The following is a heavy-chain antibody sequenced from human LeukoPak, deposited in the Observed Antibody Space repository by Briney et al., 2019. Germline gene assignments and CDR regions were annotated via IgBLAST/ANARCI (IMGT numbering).Heavy chain of an antibody. CDR3: ARAYCGGDCYPPQYYFDY. Sequence: PSETLSLTCAVSGGSISSGGYSWSWIRQPPGKGLEWIGYIYHRGSTYYNPSLKSRVTISVDRSKNQFSLKLSSVTAADTAVYYCARAYCGGDCYPPQYYFDYWGQGTLVTVSS. V-gene: IGHV4-30-2*01. CDR2: IYHRGST. CDR1: GGSISSGGYS. J-gene: IGHJ4*02. D-gene: IGHD2-21*02.